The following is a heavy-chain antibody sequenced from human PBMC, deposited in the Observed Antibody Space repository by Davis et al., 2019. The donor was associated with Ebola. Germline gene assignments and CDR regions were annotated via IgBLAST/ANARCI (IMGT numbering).Heavy chain of an antibody. CDR2: LSAYNGNT. D-gene: IGHD6-13*01. V-gene: IGHV1-18*01. J-gene: IGHJ6*02. CDR3: ARDLEVIATAGLVGYHYYGMDV. Sequence: ASVKVSCKASGYTFTSYGISWVRQAPGQGLEWMGWLSAYNGNTNYAQKLQGRVTMTTDTSTSTAYMELRSLRSDDTAVYYCARDLEVIATAGLVGYHYYGMDVWGQGTTVTVSS. CDR1: GYTFTSYG.